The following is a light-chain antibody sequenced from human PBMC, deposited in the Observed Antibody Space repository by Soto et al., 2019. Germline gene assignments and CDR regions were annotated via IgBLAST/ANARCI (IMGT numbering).Light chain of an antibody. CDR3: QQYSSYPWT. J-gene: IGKJ1*01. CDR2: DAS. Sequence: DIQMTQSPSTLSASVGDRVTITCRASQSIRSWLAWYQQKPGKAPNLLIYDASTLESGVPSRFSGSGSGTEFTLTISSLQPDDFATYYCQQYSSYPWTFGQGTKVEIK. CDR1: QSIRSW. V-gene: IGKV1-5*01.